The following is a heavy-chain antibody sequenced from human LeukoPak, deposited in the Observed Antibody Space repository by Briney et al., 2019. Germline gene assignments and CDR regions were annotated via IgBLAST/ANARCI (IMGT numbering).Heavy chain of an antibody. CDR3: AKDSDSSGWYYFDY. V-gene: IGHV3-30-3*01. Sequence: GGSLRLSCAASGFTFSSYAMHWVRQAPGKGLEWVAVISYDGSNKYYADSVKGRFTISRDNSKNTLYLQMNSLRAEDTAVYYCAKDSDSSGWYYFDYWGQGTLVTVSS. D-gene: IGHD6-19*01. CDR1: GFTFSSYA. CDR2: ISYDGSNK. J-gene: IGHJ4*02.